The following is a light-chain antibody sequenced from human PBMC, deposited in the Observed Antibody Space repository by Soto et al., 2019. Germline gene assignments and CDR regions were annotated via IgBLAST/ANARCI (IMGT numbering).Light chain of an antibody. J-gene: IGKJ4*01. CDR2: GET. CDR3: QDHYDWTST. Sequence: EIVMTQSPATLSVSPGERVTLSCRASQSVSNNLAWYQQKPGQAPRLLIYGETATATVITASFSGSGSGTEFTLTISSLQSEDVAVYYCQDHYDWTSTFGRGTKVEIK. V-gene: IGKV3-15*01. CDR1: QSVSNN.